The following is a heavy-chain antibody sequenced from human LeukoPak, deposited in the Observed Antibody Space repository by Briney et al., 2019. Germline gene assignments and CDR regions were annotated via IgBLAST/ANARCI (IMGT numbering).Heavy chain of an antibody. J-gene: IGHJ4*02. D-gene: IGHD4-17*01. V-gene: IGHV3-48*04. CDR1: GFTVSSNY. CDR2: ISSSSSTI. CDR3: ARAIHDYGDYPMGSDY. Sequence: GGSLRLSCAASGFTVSSNYMNWVRQAPGKGLEWVSYISSSSSTIYYADSVKGRFTISRDNAKNSLYLQMNSLRAEDTAVYYCARAIHDYGDYPMGSDYWGQGTLVTVSS.